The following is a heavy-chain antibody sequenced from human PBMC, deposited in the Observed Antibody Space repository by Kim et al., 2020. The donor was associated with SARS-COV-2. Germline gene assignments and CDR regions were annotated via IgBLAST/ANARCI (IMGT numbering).Heavy chain of an antibody. CDR3: ARGGRYCSGGSCYGTFDY. D-gene: IGHD2-15*01. V-gene: IGHV3-33*01. J-gene: IGHJ4*02. Sequence: GGSLRLSCAASGFTFSSYGMQWVRQAPGKGLEWVAVIWYDGSNKYYADSVKGRFTISRDNSKNTLYLQMNSLRAEDTAVYYCARGGRYCSGGSCYGTFDYWGQGTLVTVSS. CDR2: IWYDGSNK. CDR1: GFTFSSYG.